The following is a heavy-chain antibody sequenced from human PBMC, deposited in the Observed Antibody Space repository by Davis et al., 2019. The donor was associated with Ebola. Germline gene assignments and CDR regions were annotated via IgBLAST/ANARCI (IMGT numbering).Heavy chain of an antibody. D-gene: IGHD1-26*01. CDR3: SRVASGPWDYYFDF. J-gene: IGHJ4*02. CDR2: ISYRGST. CDR1: GGSISSYH. Sequence: SETLSLTCTVSGGSISSYHWSWIRQHPGKGLEWIGYISYRGSTNYNHSLRFRVTMPVDTSKNQFSLKVSSVTAADTAVYYCSRVASGPWDYYFDFWGQGTLVTVSS. V-gene: IGHV4-59*01.